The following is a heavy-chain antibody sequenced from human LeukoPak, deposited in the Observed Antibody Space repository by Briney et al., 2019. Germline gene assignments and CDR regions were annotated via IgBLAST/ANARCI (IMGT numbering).Heavy chain of an antibody. D-gene: IGHD1-1*01. J-gene: IGHJ4*02. V-gene: IGHV1-18*01. Sequence: GASVKVSCKASGYTFTSYGISWVRQAPGQGLEWMGWISAYNGNTNYAQKFQGRVTMTTDTSTSTAYMELRNLRSDDTAVYYCARENDRTRSDYWGQGTLVTVSS. CDR3: ARENDRTRSDY. CDR2: ISAYNGNT. CDR1: GYTFTSYG.